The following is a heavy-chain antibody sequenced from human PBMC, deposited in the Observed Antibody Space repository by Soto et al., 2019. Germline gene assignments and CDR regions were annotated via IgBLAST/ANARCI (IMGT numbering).Heavy chain of an antibody. CDR3: AKCILRFGEFDFDY. J-gene: IGHJ4*02. D-gene: IGHD3-10*01. CDR1: GFTFSRYG. V-gene: IGHV3-30*18. CDR2: ISYDGSNK. Sequence: QVQLVESGGGVVQPGRSLRLSCAASGFTFSRYGMHWVRQAPGKGLEWVAVISYDGSNKYYADSVKGRFTISRDNSKNTLYLQMNSLRAEATVVYYCAKCILRFGEFDFDYWGQGTLVTVSS.